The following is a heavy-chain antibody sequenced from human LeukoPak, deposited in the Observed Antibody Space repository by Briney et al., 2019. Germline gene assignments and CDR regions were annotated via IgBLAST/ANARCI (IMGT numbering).Heavy chain of an antibody. CDR1: GFTFSSYA. J-gene: IGHJ4*02. Sequence: GGSLRLSCAASGFTFSSYAMHWVRQAPGKGLEWVAVISYDGSNKYYADSVKGRFTISRDNSKNTLYLQMNSLRAEDTAVYYCASPYYYDSGFDYWGQGTLVTVSS. CDR2: ISYDGSNK. CDR3: ASPYYYDSGFDY. D-gene: IGHD3-22*01. V-gene: IGHV3-30*04.